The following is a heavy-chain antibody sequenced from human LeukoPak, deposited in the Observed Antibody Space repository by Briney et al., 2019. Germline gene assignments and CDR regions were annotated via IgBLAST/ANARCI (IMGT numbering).Heavy chain of an antibody. J-gene: IGHJ4*02. Sequence: GASVKVSCKASGYTFTSYGISWVRQAPGQGLEWMGWISAYNGNTNYAQKLQGRVTMTTDTSTSTAYMELRSLRSDDTAVYYCARGGPYYDILTGYYNYFDYWGQGTLVTVSS. D-gene: IGHD3-9*01. CDR2: ISAYNGNT. V-gene: IGHV1-18*01. CDR1: GYTFTSYG. CDR3: ARGGPYYDILTGYYNYFDY.